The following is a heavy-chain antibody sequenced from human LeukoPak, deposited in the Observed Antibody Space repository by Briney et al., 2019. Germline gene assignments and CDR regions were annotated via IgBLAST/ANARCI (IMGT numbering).Heavy chain of an antibody. CDR2: IYSGGST. J-gene: IGHJ3*02. Sequence: GGSLRLSCAASGFTVSSNYMSWVRQAPGKGLEWVSVIYSGGSTYYADSVKGRFTISRDSSKNTLYLHMNSLRAEDTAVYYCARARGYYDSGGYYRHDVFDIWGQGTMVIVSS. CDR1: GFTVSSNY. V-gene: IGHV3-53*01. D-gene: IGHD3-22*01. CDR3: ARARGYYDSGGYYRHDVFDI.